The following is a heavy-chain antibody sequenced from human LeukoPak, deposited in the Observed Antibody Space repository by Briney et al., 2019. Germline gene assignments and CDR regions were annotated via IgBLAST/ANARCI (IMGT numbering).Heavy chain of an antibody. CDR2: IYYSGST. J-gene: IGHJ6*02. Sequence: TSQTLSLTCTVSGGSISSGDYYWSWIRQPPGKGLEWIGYIYYSGSTNYNPSLKSRVTISVDTSKNQFSLKLSSVTAADTAVYYCARGTFYCSSTSCYRGIYYCYGMDVWGQGTTVTVSS. CDR3: ARGTFYCSSTSCYRGIYYCYGMDV. V-gene: IGHV4-30-4*01. D-gene: IGHD2-2*01. CDR1: GGSISSGDYY.